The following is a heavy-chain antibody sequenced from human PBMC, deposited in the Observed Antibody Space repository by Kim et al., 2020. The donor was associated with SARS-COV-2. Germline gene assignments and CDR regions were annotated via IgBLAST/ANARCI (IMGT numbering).Heavy chain of an antibody. D-gene: IGHD1-7*01. CDR3: AKDRQNLRDAFDI. J-gene: IGHJ3*02. Sequence: YEDSGKGRFTISRDNYKNTLYLQMNSLRAEDTAVYYCAKDRQNLRDAFDIWGQGTMVTVSS. V-gene: IGHV3-23*01.